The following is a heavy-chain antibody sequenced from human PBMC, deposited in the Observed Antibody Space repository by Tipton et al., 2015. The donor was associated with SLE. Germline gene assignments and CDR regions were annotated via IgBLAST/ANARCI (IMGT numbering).Heavy chain of an antibody. CDR1: GGSISSGSYY. CDR3: ARGDSSSPREYYFDY. Sequence: TLSLTCTVSGGSISSGSYYWSWIRQPAGKGLEWIGHIYTSGSTNYNPSLKSRVTISVDTSKNQFSLKLSSVTAADTAVYYCARGDSSSPREYYFDYWGQGTLVTVSS. J-gene: IGHJ4*02. D-gene: IGHD6-6*01. CDR2: IYTSGST. V-gene: IGHV4-61*09.